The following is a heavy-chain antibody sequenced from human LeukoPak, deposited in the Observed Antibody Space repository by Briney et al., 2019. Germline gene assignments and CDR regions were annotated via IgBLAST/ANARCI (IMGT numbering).Heavy chain of an antibody. D-gene: IGHD3-10*01. J-gene: IGHJ4*02. CDR3: ARERGAGYGSGNYPSDY. V-gene: IGHV3-9*01. CDR2: ISWNSGTM. Sequence: GGSLRLSCAASGLTFDDYDMHWVRHAPGKGLEWVSGISWNSGTMDYADSVKGRFTISRDNAKNSLYLQMNSLRAEDTAVYYCARERGAGYGSGNYPSDYWGQGTLVTVSS. CDR1: GLTFDDYD.